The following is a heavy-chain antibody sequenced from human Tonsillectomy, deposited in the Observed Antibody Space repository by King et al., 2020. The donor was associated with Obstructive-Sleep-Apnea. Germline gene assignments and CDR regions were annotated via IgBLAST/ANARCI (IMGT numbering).Heavy chain of an antibody. CDR2: IYYSGST. CDR3: ARAGIAAAGTVQAFDI. D-gene: IGHD6-13*01. Sequence: VQLQESGPGLVKPSQTLSLTCSVSGGSISSGGYYWSWIRQQSGKGLEWIGYIYYSGSTYYNPSLKSQITISVDTSKNPFSLKLSSVTAADTAVYYCARAGIAAAGTVQAFDIWGQGTLVIVST. V-gene: IGHV4-31*01. CDR1: GGSISSGGYY. J-gene: IGHJ3*02.